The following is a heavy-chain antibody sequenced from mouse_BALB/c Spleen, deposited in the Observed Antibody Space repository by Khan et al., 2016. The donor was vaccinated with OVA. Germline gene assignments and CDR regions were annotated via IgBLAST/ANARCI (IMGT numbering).Heavy chain of an antibody. D-gene: IGHD2-14*01. CDR1: GYSFTLYY. J-gene: IGHJ3*01. CDR3: ASGYDFFAS. V-gene: IGHV1-26*01. Sequence: VQLQQSGPDLVKPGASVKISCKASGYSFTLYYMSWVKQSHGKSLEWIGRVNPNTDNINYNQEFKGKAILTVDKSSNTAYMELRSLTSEDSLVYLCASGYDFFASWGQGTLVTVSA. CDR2: VNPNTDNI.